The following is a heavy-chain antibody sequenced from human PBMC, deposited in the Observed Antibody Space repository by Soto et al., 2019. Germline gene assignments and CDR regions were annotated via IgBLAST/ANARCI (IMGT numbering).Heavy chain of an antibody. J-gene: IGHJ5*02. CDR3: AKDVSSRRWFDP. V-gene: IGHV4-4*07. CDR1: RASIRSYH. CDR2: MQHTGNT. D-gene: IGHD3-16*01. Sequence: XATLSLTCAVSRASIRSYHWSWIRQPAGKGLEWIGRMQHTGNTNYNPSLKSRVTMSVDTSKNQISLKMTSVTAADTAVYFCAKDVSSRRWFDPWGQGILVTVSS.